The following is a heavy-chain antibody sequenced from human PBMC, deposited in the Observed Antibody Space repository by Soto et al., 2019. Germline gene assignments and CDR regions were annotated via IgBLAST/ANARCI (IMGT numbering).Heavy chain of an antibody. J-gene: IGHJ4*02. CDR3: ARGARGYDSSGYYLDPFDY. Sequence: PGGSLRLSCAASGFTFSSYEMNWVRQAPGKGLEWVSYISSSGSTIYYADSVKGRFTISRDNAKNSLYLQMNSLRAEDTAVYYCARGARGYDSSGYYLDPFDYWGQGTLVTVSS. CDR1: GFTFSSYE. D-gene: IGHD3-22*01. V-gene: IGHV3-48*03. CDR2: ISSSGSTI.